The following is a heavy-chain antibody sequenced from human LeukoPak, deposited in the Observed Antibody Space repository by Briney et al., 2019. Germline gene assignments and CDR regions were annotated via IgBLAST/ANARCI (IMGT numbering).Heavy chain of an antibody. J-gene: IGHJ4*02. CDR3: ASLFREGY. V-gene: IGHV3-69-1*01. Sequence: GGSLRLSCAASGFTFSNLGMNWVRQAPGKGLEWLSYISSSSTIDYADSVKGRFTVSRDNAKNSLYVQMNSLGVEDTAVYYCASLFREGYWGQGILVTVSS. D-gene: IGHD5-24*01. CDR1: GFTFSNLG. CDR2: ISSSSTI.